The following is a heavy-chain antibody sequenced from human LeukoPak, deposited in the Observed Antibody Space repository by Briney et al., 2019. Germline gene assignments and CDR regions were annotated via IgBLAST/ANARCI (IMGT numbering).Heavy chain of an antibody. CDR3: ARVESYYGSGSYWMGSGYYYYYMDV. D-gene: IGHD3-10*01. CDR1: GYSISSGYY. V-gene: IGHV4-38-2*02. Sequence: SETLSLTCTVSGYSISSGYYWGWIRQPPGKGLEWIGSIYHSGSTYYNPSLKSRVTISVDTSKNQFSLKLSSVTAADTAVYYCARVESYYGSGSYWMGSGYYYYYMDVWGKGTTVTVSS. CDR2: IYHSGST. J-gene: IGHJ6*03.